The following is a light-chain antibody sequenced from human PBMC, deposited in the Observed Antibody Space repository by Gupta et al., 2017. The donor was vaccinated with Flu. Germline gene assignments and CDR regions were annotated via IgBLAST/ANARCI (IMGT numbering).Light chain of an antibody. V-gene: IGKV4-1*01. CDR3: QKYESTPPWT. CDR2: WAS. Sequence: DIVMTQSPDSLAVSLGERATINCKSSQSVLYSSNNKNYLAWYQQKPGQPPKLLIYWASTRESGVPDRFSGSGSGTDFTLTISSLQAEDVAVYYCQKYESTPPWTFGQGTKVEIK. CDR1: QSVLYSSNNKNY. J-gene: IGKJ1*01.